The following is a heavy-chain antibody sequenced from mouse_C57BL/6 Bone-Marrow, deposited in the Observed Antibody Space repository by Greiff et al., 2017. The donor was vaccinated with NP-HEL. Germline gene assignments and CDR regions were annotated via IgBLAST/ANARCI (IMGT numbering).Heavy chain of an antibody. J-gene: IGHJ4*01. Sequence: EVQLQQSGPGMVKPSQSLSLTCTVTGYSITSGYDWHWIRHFPGNKLEWMGYIRYSGSTNYNPSLKSRISLTHDTSKNHFFLKLNSVTTEDTATYYCARRYYGSYYAMDYWGQGTSVTVSS. D-gene: IGHD1-1*01. CDR1: GYSITSGYD. CDR2: IRYSGST. V-gene: IGHV3-1*01. CDR3: ARRYYGSYYAMDY.